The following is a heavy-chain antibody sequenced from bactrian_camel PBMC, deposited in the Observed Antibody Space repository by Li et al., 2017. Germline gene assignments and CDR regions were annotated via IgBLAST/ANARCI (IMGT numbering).Heavy chain of an antibody. D-gene: IGHD1*01. Sequence: DVQLVESGGGSAQTGESLRLSCTTSDYSVTAYCMAWFRQTPGKEREGIAAIDGDGTVIYADSVKGRFLVSKVEEANALHLFMNKLKPEDTATYYCAAEIFVDCNYPEYTYWGQGTQVTVS. CDR1: DYSVTAYC. J-gene: IGHJ4*01. CDR2: IDGDGTV. CDR3: AAEIFVDCNYPEYTY. V-gene: IGHV3S67*01.